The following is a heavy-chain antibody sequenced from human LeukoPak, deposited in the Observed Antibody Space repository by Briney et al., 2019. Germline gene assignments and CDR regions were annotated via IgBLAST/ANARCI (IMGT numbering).Heavy chain of an antibody. V-gene: IGHV1-46*01. CDR3: ARVIEIGGSLDY. Sequence: ASVKVSCKASGYTFTSYYMHWVRQAPGQGLEWMGIINPSGGSTSYAQRFQGRVTMTRDTSTSTVYMELSSLRSEDTAVYYCARVIEIGGSLDYWGQGTLVTVSS. J-gene: IGHJ4*02. CDR1: GYTFTSYY. CDR2: INPSGGST. D-gene: IGHD1-26*01.